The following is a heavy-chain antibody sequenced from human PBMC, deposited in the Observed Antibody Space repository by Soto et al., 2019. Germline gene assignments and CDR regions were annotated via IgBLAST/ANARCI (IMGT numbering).Heavy chain of an antibody. V-gene: IGHV1-69*05. Sequence: QVQLVQSGAEVKKPGSSVRVSCRTSGGTFKKYGFSWVRQAPGQGLEWMGGIIPMYGIANYGQIFQGRLTIKTEESTNTVYMDLTSLKSEDTAVYDCAGEVGGTCFQHWGQGIQVTVYS. J-gene: IGHJ1*01. D-gene: IGHD1-26*01. CDR3: AGEVGGTCFQH. CDR2: IIPMYGIA. CDR1: GGTFKKYG.